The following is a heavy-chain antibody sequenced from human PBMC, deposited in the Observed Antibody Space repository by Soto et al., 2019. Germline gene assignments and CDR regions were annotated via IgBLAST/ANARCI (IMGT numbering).Heavy chain of an antibody. Sequence: GGSLRLSCAASGFSVSSNYMTWVRQSPGKGLEWVSLIYIGGSTFYADSVKGRFTISRDNSKNTLYLQMNSLRAEDTAVYYCAKVGAQWLVDYWGQGTLVTVSS. D-gene: IGHD6-19*01. CDR1: GFSVSSNY. CDR3: AKVGAQWLVDY. J-gene: IGHJ4*02. V-gene: IGHV3-53*01. CDR2: IYIGGST.